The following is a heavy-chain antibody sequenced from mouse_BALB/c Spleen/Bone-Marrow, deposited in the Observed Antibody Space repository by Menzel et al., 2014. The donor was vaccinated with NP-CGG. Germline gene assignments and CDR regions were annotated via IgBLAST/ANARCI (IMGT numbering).Heavy chain of an antibody. D-gene: IGHD2-2*01. Sequence: EVKVEESGGGLVQPGGSLRLSCATSGFTFTDYYMSWVRQPPGKALEWLGFIRNKANGYTTEYSASVKDRFTISRDNSQSILYLQMNTLRAEDIATYYCARDGYDDYWGQGTTLTVSS. CDR2: IRNKANGYTT. CDR1: GFTFTDYY. J-gene: IGHJ2*01. CDR3: ARDGYDDY. V-gene: IGHV7-3*02.